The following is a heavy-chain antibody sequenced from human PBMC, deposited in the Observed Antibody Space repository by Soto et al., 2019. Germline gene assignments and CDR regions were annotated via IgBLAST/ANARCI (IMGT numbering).Heavy chain of an antibody. CDR3: AREYSGSYFWFDP. J-gene: IGHJ5*02. V-gene: IGHV3-74*01. CDR2: INSDGSST. CDR1: GFTFSSYS. D-gene: IGHD1-26*01. Sequence: GGSLRLSCAASGFTFSSYSMNWVRQAPGKGLVWVSRINSDGSSTSYADSVKGRFTISRDNAKNTLYLQMNSLRAEDTAVYYCAREYSGSYFWFDPWGQGTLVTVSS.